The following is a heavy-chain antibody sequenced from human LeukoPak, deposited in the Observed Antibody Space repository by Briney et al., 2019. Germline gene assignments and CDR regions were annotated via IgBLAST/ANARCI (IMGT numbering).Heavy chain of an antibody. CDR2: IYSGGST. CDR3: ARDTRYFDWLLTSYGMDV. Sequence: GGSLRLSCAASGFTVSSNYMSWVRQAPGKGLEWVSVIYSGGSTYYADSVKGRFTIPRDNSKNTLYLQMNGLRAEDTAVYYCARDTRYFDWLLTSYGMDVWGQGTTVTVSS. D-gene: IGHD3-9*01. CDR1: GFTVSSNY. V-gene: IGHV3-53*01. J-gene: IGHJ6*02.